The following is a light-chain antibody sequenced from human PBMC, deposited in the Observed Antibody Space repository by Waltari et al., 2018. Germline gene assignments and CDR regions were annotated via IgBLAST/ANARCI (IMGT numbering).Light chain of an antibody. J-gene: IGLJ2*01. CDR2: DAS. CDR3: SSYTSSSIVV. V-gene: IGLV2-14*01. CDR1: SSDGGGYHY. Sequence: QSALTQPASVSGSPVQSITISCTGTSSDGGGYHYVSWYQQPPGKAPKHMLYDASKRPSGVSNRFSGSKSGNTASLTISGLQAEDEADYYCSSYTSSSIVVFGGGTKLTVL.